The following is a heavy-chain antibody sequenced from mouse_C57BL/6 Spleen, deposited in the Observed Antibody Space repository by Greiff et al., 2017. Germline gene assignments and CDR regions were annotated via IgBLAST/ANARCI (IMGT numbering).Heavy chain of an antibody. J-gene: IGHJ3*01. CDR1: GYTFTSYG. Sequence: VQLQQSGAELARPGASVKLSCKASGYTFTSYGISWVKQRTGQGLEWIGEIYPRSGNTYYNEKFKGKATLTADKSSSTAYMELRSLTSEDSAVYFCAIHYSNSAWFAYWGQGTLVTVSA. CDR2: IYPRSGNT. V-gene: IGHV1-81*01. D-gene: IGHD2-5*01. CDR3: AIHYSNSAWFAY.